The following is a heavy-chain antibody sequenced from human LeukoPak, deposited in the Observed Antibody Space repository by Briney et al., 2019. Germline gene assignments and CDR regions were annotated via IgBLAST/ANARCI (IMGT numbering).Heavy chain of an antibody. CDR3: ARGSYTLGYQPY. D-gene: IGHD7-27*01. V-gene: IGHV1-69*13. CDR2: IIPIFGTA. Sequence: ASVKVSCKASGGTFSSYAISWVRQAPGQGLEWMGGIIPIFGTANYAQKFQGRVTITADESTSTAYMELSSLRSEDTAVYSCARGSYTLGYQPYWGQGTLVTVSS. J-gene: IGHJ4*02. CDR1: GGTFSSYA.